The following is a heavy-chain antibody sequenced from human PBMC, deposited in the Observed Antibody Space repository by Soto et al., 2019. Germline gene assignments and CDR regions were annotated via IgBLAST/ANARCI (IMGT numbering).Heavy chain of an antibody. CDR2: INHSGSA. CDR1: GGSFSGYS. V-gene: IGHV4-34*01. J-gene: IGHJ4*02. D-gene: IGHD1-26*01. CDR3: ARGLISGSHYSGGWYYFDS. Sequence: SETLSLTCAVYGGSFSGYSWTWIRQTPGKGLQWIGQINHSGSANYNPSLKSRATISVHTSNSQFSLELSSVTAADTAVYYCARGLISGSHYSGGWYYFDSWGQGTQVTVSS.